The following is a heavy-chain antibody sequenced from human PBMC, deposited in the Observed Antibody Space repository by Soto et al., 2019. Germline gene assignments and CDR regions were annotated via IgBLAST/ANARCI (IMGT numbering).Heavy chain of an antibody. J-gene: IGHJ4*02. D-gene: IGHD5-12*01. Sequence: EVQLVESGGGLVQPGGSLRLSCAASGFTFSSYWMHWVRQAPGKGLVWVSRINSDGSSTTYADSVKGRFTISRDNAKKTLYLQMNSLRAEDTAGYYWVRVPTGGYAFSLDDYWGQGTLVTVSS. CDR2: INSDGSST. V-gene: IGHV3-74*01. CDR3: VRVPTGGYAFSLDDY. CDR1: GFTFSSYW.